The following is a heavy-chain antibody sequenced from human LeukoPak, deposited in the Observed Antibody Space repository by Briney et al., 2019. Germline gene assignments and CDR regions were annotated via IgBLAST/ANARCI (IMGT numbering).Heavy chain of an antibody. D-gene: IGHD3-3*01. J-gene: IGHJ3*02. CDR2: ISGSGGST. Sequence: PGGSLRLSCAASGFTFSSYAMSWVRQAPGKGLEWVSAISGSGGSTYYADSVKGRFTISRDNSKNTLYLQMNSLRAEDTAVYYCAKDPTYYDFWSGYYTLDAFDIWGQGTMVTVSS. CDR1: GFTFSSYA. V-gene: IGHV3-23*01. CDR3: AKDPTYYDFWSGYYTLDAFDI.